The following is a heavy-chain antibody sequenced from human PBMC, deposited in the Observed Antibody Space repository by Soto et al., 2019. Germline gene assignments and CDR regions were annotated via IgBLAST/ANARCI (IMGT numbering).Heavy chain of an antibody. CDR3: AKARGSGYYYDWNFDL. J-gene: IGHJ2*01. CDR1: GFTFSSYA. Sequence: GGSLRLSCAASGFTFSSYAMSWVRQAPGKGLEWVSAIIGSGGTTYYADSVKGRFTISRDNSKNTLYLQMNSLRAEDTAIYYCAKARGSGYYYDWNFDLWGRGTLVTVSS. CDR2: IIGSGGTT. V-gene: IGHV3-23*01. D-gene: IGHD3-22*01.